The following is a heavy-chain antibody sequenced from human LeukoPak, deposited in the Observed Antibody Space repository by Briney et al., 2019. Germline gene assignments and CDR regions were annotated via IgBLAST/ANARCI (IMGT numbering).Heavy chain of an antibody. J-gene: IGHJ5*02. Sequence: PGGSLRLSCAAPGCTFSNAWMSWVRQAPGKGLEWVGRMKSKTDGGTTDYAAPVKGRFTISRDDSKNTLYLQMNSLKTEDTAVYYCTTGLVAAVGDWFDPWGQGTLVTVSS. CDR1: GCTFSNAW. CDR2: MKSKTDGGTT. D-gene: IGHD6-13*01. V-gene: IGHV3-15*01. CDR3: TTGLVAAVGDWFDP.